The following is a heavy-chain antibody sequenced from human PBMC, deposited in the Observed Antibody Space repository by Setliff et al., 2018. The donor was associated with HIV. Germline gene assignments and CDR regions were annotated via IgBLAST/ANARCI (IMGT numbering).Heavy chain of an antibody. CDR3: ASKVYCTSGVCLDAFDI. CDR2: INPNSGGT. CDR1: GYTFTTYN. V-gene: IGHV1-2*06. Sequence: AASVKVSCKASGYTFTTYNINWVRQAPGQGLEWMGRINPNSGGTNYAQKFQGRVTMTRDTSISTAYMELSRLRSDDTAVYYSASKVYCTSGVCLDAFDIWGQGTMVTVSS. D-gene: IGHD2-8*01. J-gene: IGHJ3*02.